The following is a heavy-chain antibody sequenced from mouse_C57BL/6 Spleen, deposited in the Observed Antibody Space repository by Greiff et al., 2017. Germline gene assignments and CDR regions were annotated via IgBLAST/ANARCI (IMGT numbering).Heavy chain of an antibody. D-gene: IGHD2-5*01. V-gene: IGHV14-1*01. CDR2: IDPEDGDT. Sequence: VQLQQSGAELVRPGASVKLSCTASGFNIKDYYMHWVKQRPEQGLEWIGRIDPEDGDTAYAPKFQGKATMTADTSSNTAYLQLSSLTSEDTAVYYCTRDDYSNYGGFAYWGQGTLVTVSA. J-gene: IGHJ3*01. CDR3: TRDDYSNYGGFAY. CDR1: GFNIKDYY.